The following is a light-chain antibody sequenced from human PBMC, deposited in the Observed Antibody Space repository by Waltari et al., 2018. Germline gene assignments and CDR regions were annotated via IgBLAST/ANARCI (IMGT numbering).Light chain of an antibody. Sequence: QSALTQPASVSGSPGQSITISCTGTSSDVGSYSLVSWYQQHPGKAPKLMIYEVNKRPQGVSMRFSGPQSGNTASLTSSGLQAEDEADYYCCSYAGRSTGVFGTGTKVTVL. CDR3: CSYAGRSTGV. V-gene: IGLV2-23*02. J-gene: IGLJ1*01. CDR1: SSDVGSYSL. CDR2: EVN.